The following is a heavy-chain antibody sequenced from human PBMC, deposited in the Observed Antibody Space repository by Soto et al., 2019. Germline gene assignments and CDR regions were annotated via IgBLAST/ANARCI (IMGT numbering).Heavy chain of an antibody. V-gene: IGHV1-18*01. J-gene: IGHJ6*02. CDR2: ISAYNGNT. CDR3: ARDRLERLALFYYYGMDV. D-gene: IGHD1-1*01. CDR1: GYTFTNYG. Sequence: ASVKVSCKASGYTFTNYGISWVRQAPGQGLEWMGWISAYNGNTNYAQKHQGRVNMTTDPSTSTAYMELRSLRSDDTAMYYCARDRLERLALFYYYGMDVWGQGTTVTVSS.